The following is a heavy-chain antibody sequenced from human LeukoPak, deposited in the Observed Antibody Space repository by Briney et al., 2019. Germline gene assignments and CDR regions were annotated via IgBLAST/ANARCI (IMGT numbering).Heavy chain of an antibody. Sequence: PSETLSLTCTVSGGSISSGDYYWSWVRQPPGKGLEWIGEIYHSGSTNYNPSLKSRVTISVDKSKNQFSLKLSSVTAADTAVYYCARIQQLVVYFDLWGRGTLVTVSS. CDR3: ARIQQLVVYFDL. CDR1: GGSISSGDYY. V-gene: IGHV4-4*02. J-gene: IGHJ2*01. CDR2: IYHSGST. D-gene: IGHD6-13*01.